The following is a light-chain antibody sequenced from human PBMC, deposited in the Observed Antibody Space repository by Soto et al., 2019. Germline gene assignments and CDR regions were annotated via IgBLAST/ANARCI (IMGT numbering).Light chain of an antibody. CDR3: RSYDSSLNGCEV. CDR2: SNT. CDR1: SSNIGAGYD. Sequence: QSVLTQPPSVSGAPGQRVTISCTGSSSNIGAGYDVHWYQQIPGTAPKLIIYSNTNRPSGVPDRFSGSKSGTSASLAITGLQAEDEADYYCRSYDSSLNGCEVIGGGTKLTVL. V-gene: IGLV1-40*01. J-gene: IGLJ2*01.